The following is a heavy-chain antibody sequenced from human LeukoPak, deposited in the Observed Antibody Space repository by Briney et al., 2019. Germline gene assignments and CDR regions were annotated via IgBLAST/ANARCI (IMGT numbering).Heavy chain of an antibody. CDR1: GFTFDDYA. J-gene: IGHJ4*02. D-gene: IGHD5-18*01. CDR2: ISWDGAGT. CDR3: AKGLSVVDTPIDY. V-gene: IGHV3-43D*04. Sequence: GSLRLSCAASGFTFDDYAMHWVRQAPGKGLEWVSLISWDGAGTYYADSVKGRFTISRDNSKSSLYLQMNSLTAEDTALYYCAKGLSVVDTPIDYWGQGTLVTVSS.